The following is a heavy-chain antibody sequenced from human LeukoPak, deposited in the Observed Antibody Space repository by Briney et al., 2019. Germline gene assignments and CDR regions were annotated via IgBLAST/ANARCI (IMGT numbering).Heavy chain of an antibody. D-gene: IGHD1-26*01. V-gene: IGHV3-48*04. J-gene: IGHJ4*02. Sequence: GGSLRLSCAAPGFTFSSYSMNWVRQAPGKGLEWVSYISSSSSTIYYADSVKGRFTISRDNAKNSLYLQMNSLRAEDTAVYYCARDRGSYSYWGQGTLVTVSS. CDR3: ARDRGSYSY. CDR2: ISSSSSTI. CDR1: GFTFSSYS.